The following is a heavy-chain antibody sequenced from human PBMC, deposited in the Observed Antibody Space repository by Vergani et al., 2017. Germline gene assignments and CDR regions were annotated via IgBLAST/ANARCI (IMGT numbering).Heavy chain of an antibody. CDR1: GYTFTNYG. V-gene: IGHV1-18*04. Sequence: QVQLIQSGAEVKKPGASVKVSCKASGYTFTNYGLSWVRQPPGQGLEWMGWISPYNGNTYYAPKLQGRVTMTTDTSTSTAYMELRSLRLDDTAVYYCAGRWFEDEGFEPWGQGTLVTVSS. D-gene: IGHD2-15*01. CDR2: ISPYNGNT. J-gene: IGHJ5*02. CDR3: AGRWFEDEGFEP.